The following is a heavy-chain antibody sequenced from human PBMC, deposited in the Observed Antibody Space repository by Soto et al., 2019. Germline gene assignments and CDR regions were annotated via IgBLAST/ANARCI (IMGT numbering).Heavy chain of an antibody. Sequence: QEQLVQSGAEVKEPGASVKVSCKASGYTFINYYIHWVRQAPGQGLEWMAIINPMGGSTNYAQECQGRVTLTSDTSTSTVYMELSSLRFEDTALFYCERDLAAGDLWGQGTLVTVSS. J-gene: IGHJ5*02. CDR3: ERDLAAGDL. CDR2: INPMGGST. D-gene: IGHD6-13*01. CDR1: GYTFINYY. V-gene: IGHV1-46*01.